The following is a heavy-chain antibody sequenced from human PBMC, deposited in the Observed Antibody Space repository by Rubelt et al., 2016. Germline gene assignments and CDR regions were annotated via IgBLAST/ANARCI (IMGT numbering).Heavy chain of an antibody. J-gene: IGHJ4*02. V-gene: IGHV2-70*01. D-gene: IGHD5-12*01. CDR1: GFSLSTSGMC. CDR3: ARIPNFSGYEHYFDY. CDR2: IDWDDDK. Sequence: QITLKESGPALVKPTQTLTLTCTFSGFSLSTSGMCVSWIRQPPGKDLEWLALIDWDDDKYYSTSLKTRLTISKDTSKNQVVLTMTNMDPVDTATYYCARIPNFSGYEHYFDYWGQGTLVTVSS.